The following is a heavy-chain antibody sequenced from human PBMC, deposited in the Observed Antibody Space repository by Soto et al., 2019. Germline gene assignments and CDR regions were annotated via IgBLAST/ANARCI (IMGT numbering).Heavy chain of an antibody. V-gene: IGHV3-53*01. CDR1: GFTVSNNY. Sequence: GGSLRLSCAASGFTVSNNYMRWVRQAPGKGLEWVSIIYSGGSTYYAESVKGRFIISRDNSKDTLYLQMNSLRVEDTAVYYCARGRGITVLGVVSDYYYGLDVWGQGTTVTVSS. CDR2: IYSGGST. CDR3: ARGRGITVLGVVSDYYYGLDV. D-gene: IGHD3-3*01. J-gene: IGHJ6*02.